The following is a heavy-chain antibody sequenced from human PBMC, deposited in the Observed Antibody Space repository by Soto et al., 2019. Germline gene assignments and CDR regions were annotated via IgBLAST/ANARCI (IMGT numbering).Heavy chain of an antibody. Sequence: QITLKESGPTLVKPTQTLTLTCTFSGFSISTGGVGVGWNRQPPGKALERLAFNYWDNDTRFNPSLKTRLMVANDASKRLAVLLMTNMAPVDTGTYYCAHRRDGYNWDDGYFDSWGPGIQVTVSS. CDR3: AHRRDGYNWDDGYFDS. CDR2: NYWDNDT. D-gene: IGHD1-20*01. CDR1: GFSISTGGVG. V-gene: IGHV2-5*02. J-gene: IGHJ4*02.